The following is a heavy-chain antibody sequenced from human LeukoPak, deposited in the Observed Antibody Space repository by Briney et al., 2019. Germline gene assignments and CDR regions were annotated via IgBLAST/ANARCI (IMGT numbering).Heavy chain of an antibody. CDR2: IWYDGSNK. CDR1: GFTFSIYG. Sequence: GGSLRLSCAASGFTFSIYGMHWVRQAPGKGLESVAVIWYDGSNKYYADSVKGRFTISRDNSKNTLYLQMNSLRAEDTAVYYCARDQDEDEKSGFDYWGQGTLVTVSS. V-gene: IGHV3-33*01. CDR3: ARDQDEDEKSGFDY. D-gene: IGHD2-15*01. J-gene: IGHJ4*02.